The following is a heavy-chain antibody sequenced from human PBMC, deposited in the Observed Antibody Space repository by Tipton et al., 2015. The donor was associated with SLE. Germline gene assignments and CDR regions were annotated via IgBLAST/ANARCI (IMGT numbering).Heavy chain of an antibody. V-gene: IGHV3-48*03. CDR3: ARENSIAVAGAVPYYFDY. CDR2: ISSSGSTI. CDR1: GFTFSSYE. J-gene: IGHJ4*02. Sequence: GSLRLSCAASGFTFSSYEMNWVRQAPGKGLEWVSYISSSGSTIYYADSVKGRFTIFRDNAKNSLYLQMNSLRAEDTAVYYCARENSIAVAGAVPYYFDYWGQGTLVTVSS. D-gene: IGHD6-19*01.